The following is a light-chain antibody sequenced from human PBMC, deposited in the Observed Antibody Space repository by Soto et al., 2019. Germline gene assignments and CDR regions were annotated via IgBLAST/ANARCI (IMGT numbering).Light chain of an antibody. V-gene: IGKV1-39*01. J-gene: IGKJ4*01. CDR3: QQANSFPLT. CDR1: QSISTY. Sequence: DIQMTQSPSSLSASVGDRVTIPCRASQSISTYLNWYQQKPGKAPKLLIYAASSLQSGVPSRFSGSGSGTDFTLTISSLQPEDFATYYCQQANSFPLTFGGGTKVDIK. CDR2: AAS.